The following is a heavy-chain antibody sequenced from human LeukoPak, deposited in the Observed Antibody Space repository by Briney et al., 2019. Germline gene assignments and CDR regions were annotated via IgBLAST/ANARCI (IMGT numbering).Heavy chain of an antibody. J-gene: IGHJ4*02. CDR2: ISGSGTTI. Sequence: GGSLRLSCAASGFTFSDYYMSWIRQAPGKGLEWVSYISGSGTTIYYADSVKGRFTISRDNAKNPLYLQMNSLRAEDTAVYYCARDQVEMATLSIGLDYWGQGTLVTVSS. CDR1: GFTFSDYY. V-gene: IGHV3-11*04. D-gene: IGHD5-24*01. CDR3: ARDQVEMATLSIGLDY.